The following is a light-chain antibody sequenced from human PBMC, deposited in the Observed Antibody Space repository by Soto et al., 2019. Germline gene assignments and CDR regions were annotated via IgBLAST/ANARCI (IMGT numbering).Light chain of an antibody. CDR1: SSDVGGYNY. Sequence: QSALTQPASVSGSPGLSITISCTGTSSDVGGYNYVSWYQQHPGKAPKLIISEVSNRPSGVSARFSGSKSGNTASLTISGLQAEDEADYYCTSYTSAISHVLFGGGTKLTVL. CDR2: EVS. CDR3: TSYTSAISHVL. V-gene: IGLV2-14*01. J-gene: IGLJ2*01.